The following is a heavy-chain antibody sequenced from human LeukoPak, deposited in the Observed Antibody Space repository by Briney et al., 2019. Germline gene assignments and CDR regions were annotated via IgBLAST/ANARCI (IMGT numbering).Heavy chain of an antibody. J-gene: IGHJ6*03. CDR1: GGSISSTRYY. D-gene: IGHD6-19*01. V-gene: IGHV4-39*01. Sequence: SETLSLTCTVSGGSISSTRYYWGWIRQPPGKGLEWIGSIYYSGSTYYNPSLKSRVTISVDTSKNQFSLKLSSVTAADTAVYYCARHKYSSYSSGWYFYYYYMDVWGKGTTVTISS. CDR3: ARHKYSSYSSGWYFYYYYMDV. CDR2: IYYSGST.